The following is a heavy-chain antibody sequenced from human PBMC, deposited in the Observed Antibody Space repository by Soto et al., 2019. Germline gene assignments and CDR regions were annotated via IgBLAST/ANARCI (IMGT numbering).Heavy chain of an antibody. V-gene: IGHV1-69*13. Sequence: ASVKVSSKASGGTFGRNAINWVRQAPGQGLEWMGGIIPMFGTANHAQKFRDRIVITADESTNTAYLELNSLRYEDTAIYYCARTQGSGWRFNALDFWGQGTVVTVSS. D-gene: IGHD6-19*01. CDR3: ARTQGSGWRFNALDF. CDR2: IIPMFGTA. CDR1: GGTFGRNA. J-gene: IGHJ3*01.